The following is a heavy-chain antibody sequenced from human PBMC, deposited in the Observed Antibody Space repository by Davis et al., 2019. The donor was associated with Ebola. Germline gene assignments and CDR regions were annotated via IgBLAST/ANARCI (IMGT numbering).Heavy chain of an antibody. D-gene: IGHD3-10*01. CDR3: ARGDYGSGSYSIYYYYGMDV. CDR2: INHSGST. V-gene: IGHV4-34*01. J-gene: IGHJ6*04. Sequence: SETLSLTCVVYGGSFSGYYWSWIRQPPGKGLEWIGEINHSGSTNYNPSLKSRVTISVDTSKNQFSLKLSSVTAADTAVYYCARGDYGSGSYSIYYYYGMDVWGKGTTVTVSS. CDR1: GGSFSGYY.